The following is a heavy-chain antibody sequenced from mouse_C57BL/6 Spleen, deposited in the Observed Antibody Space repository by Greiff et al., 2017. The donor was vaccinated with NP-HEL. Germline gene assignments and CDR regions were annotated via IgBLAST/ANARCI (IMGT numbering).Heavy chain of an antibody. V-gene: IGHV1-49*01. D-gene: IGHD1-1*01. Sequence: LQQSGAELVRPGSPAKWPFPSSSFPFLSLSLPFFNQIPGHGLEWIGSFTMYSDATAYRENFTGKATLTANTSSRTAYIEHSSLTSEDSAVYYCARERYYGSSHWYFDVWGTGTTVTVSS. J-gene: IGHJ1*03. CDR2: FTMYSDAT. CDR3: ARERYYGSSHWYFDV. CDR1: SFPFLSLS.